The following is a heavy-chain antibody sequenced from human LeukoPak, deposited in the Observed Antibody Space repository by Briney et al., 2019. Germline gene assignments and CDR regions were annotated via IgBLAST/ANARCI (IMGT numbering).Heavy chain of an antibody. V-gene: IGHV3-11*01. CDR3: ARDREADHDILVPWFDP. J-gene: IGHJ5*02. Sequence: GGSLRLSCAASGFTFSDYYMSWIRQAPGKGLEWVSYISSSGSTIYYADSVKGRFTISRDNAKNSLYLQMNSLRAEDTAVYYCARDREADHDILVPWFDPWGQGTLVTVSS. CDR2: ISSSGSTI. D-gene: IGHD3-9*01. CDR1: GFTFSDYY.